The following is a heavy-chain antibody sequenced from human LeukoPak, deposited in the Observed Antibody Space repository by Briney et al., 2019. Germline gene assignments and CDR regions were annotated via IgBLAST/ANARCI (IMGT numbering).Heavy chain of an antibody. J-gene: IGHJ4*02. V-gene: IGHV3-33*01. CDR2: IWYDGSNK. D-gene: IGHD4-17*01. CDR1: GFTFSSYG. Sequence: GRSLRLSCAASGFTFSSYGMHWVRQAAGKGLDWVAVIWYDGSNKYYADSVKGRFTISRDNSKNTLYLQMNSLRAEDTAVYYCAREDGDYPYYFDYWGQGTLVTVSS. CDR3: AREDGDYPYYFDY.